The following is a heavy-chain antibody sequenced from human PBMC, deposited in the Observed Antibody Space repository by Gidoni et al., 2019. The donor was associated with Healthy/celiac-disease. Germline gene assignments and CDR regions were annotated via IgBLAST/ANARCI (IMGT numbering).Heavy chain of an antibody. V-gene: IGHV3-9*01. CDR2: ISWNSGSI. CDR1: GFTFDDYA. D-gene: IGHD6-13*01. J-gene: IGHJ4*02. CDR3: AKTPGYSSSWYDY. Sequence: EVQLVESGGGLVQPGRSLRRSCEAYGFTFDDYAMHWVRQAPGKGLEWVSGISWNSGSIGYADSVKGRFTIFRDNAKNSLYLQMNSLRAEDTALYYCAKTPGYSSSWYDYWGQGTLVTVSS.